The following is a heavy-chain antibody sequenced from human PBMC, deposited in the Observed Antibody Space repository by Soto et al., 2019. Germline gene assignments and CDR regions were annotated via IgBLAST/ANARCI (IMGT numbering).Heavy chain of an antibody. J-gene: IGHJ6*02. CDR1: GFTFSSYG. CDR3: AKDEYSGSHDYYYYYGMDV. Sequence: PGGSLRLSCAASGFTFSSYGMHWVRQAPGKGLEWVSAISGSGGSTYYADSVKGRFTISRDNSKNTLYLQMNSLRAEDTAVYYCAKDEYSGSHDYYYYYGMDVWGQGTTVTVSS. D-gene: IGHD1-26*01. CDR2: ISGSGGST. V-gene: IGHV3-23*01.